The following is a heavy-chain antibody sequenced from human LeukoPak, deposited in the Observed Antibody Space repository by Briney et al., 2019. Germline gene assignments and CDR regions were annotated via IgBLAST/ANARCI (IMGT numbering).Heavy chain of an antibody. V-gene: IGHV3-21*01. CDR1: GFTFSNYS. CDR3: ARETVPDYYGMDV. CDR2: ISSSSNNK. Sequence: PGGSLRLSCAASGFTFSNYSMNWVRQAPGKGLEWVSSISSSSNNKYYADSVKGRFTISRNNAKNSLYLQMNSLRAEDTAVYYCARETVPDYYGMDVWGQGTTVTVSS. D-gene: IGHD2-2*01. J-gene: IGHJ6*02.